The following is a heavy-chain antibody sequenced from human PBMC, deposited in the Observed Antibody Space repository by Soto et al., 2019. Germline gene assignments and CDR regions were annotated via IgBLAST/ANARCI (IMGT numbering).Heavy chain of an antibody. Sequence: ASVKVSCKASGYTFTGYYMHWVRQAPGQGLEWMGWINPNSGGTNYAQKFQGRVTMTRDTSISTAYMELSRLRSDDTAVYYCARGTWGDDYYHYGMDVWGQGTKVTVSS. CDR1: GYTFTGYY. J-gene: IGHJ6*02. CDR3: ARGTWGDDYYHYGMDV. V-gene: IGHV1-2*02. CDR2: INPNSGGT. D-gene: IGHD2-21*02.